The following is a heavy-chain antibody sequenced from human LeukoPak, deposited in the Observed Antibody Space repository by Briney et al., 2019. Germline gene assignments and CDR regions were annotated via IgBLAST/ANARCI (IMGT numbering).Heavy chain of an antibody. J-gene: IGHJ4*02. D-gene: IGHD2-2*01. CDR2: IIPIFGKA. CDR1: GGTFSNYG. Sequence: EASVKVSCKASGGTFSNYGIIWVRQAPGQGLEWMGGIIPIFGKANYAQKFQSRVTITADESTSTAYMELSSLRSEDTAVYYCARSRRVRYCSNISCYAGFFEYWGQGTLVTVSS. CDR3: ARSRRVRYCSNISCYAGFFEY. V-gene: IGHV1-69*13.